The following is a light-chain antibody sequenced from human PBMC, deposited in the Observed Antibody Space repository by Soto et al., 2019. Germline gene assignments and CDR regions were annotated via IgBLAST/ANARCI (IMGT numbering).Light chain of an antibody. J-gene: IGLJ2*01. CDR1: SSDVGSYNL. Sequence: QSALTQPASVSGSPGQSITISCTGTSSDVGSYNLVSWYQQHPGKAPKLMIYEGSKRPSGVSNRFADSKPGNTASLTISGLQDEHEAYYYCCSYAGSSPFVVFGGGTKLTVL. V-gene: IGLV2-23*03. CDR2: EGS. CDR3: CSYAGSSPFVV.